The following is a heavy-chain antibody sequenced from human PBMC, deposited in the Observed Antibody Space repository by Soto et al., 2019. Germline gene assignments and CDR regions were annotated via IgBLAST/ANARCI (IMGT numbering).Heavy chain of an antibody. J-gene: IGHJ4*02. CDR3: AGSPGYSSSLRQAPDY. D-gene: IGHD6-13*01. CDR1: GYSFTSYW. V-gene: IGHV5-51*01. Sequence: GGSLKISCKGSGYSFTSYWIGWVRQMPGKGLEWMGIIYPGDPDTTYSPSFQGQVTISAEKSISTAYLQWSSLKAPDTAMLYCAGSPGYSSSLRQAPDYWGQGTLVTVSS. CDR2: IYPGDPDT.